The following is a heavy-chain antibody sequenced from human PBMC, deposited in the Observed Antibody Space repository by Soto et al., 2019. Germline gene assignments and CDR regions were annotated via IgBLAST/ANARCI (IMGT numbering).Heavy chain of an antibody. J-gene: IGHJ3*02. V-gene: IGHV1-46*01. CDR1: GYTFTSYY. CDR2: INPSGGST. Sequence: QVQLVQSGAEVKKPGASVKVSCKASGYTFTSYYMHWVRQPPGKGLEWRGIINPSGGSTSYAQKFQGRVTMTRDTSTSTVYMELSSLRSEDTAVYYCARDPQRYCSSTSCADAFDIWGQGTMVTVSS. D-gene: IGHD2-2*01. CDR3: ARDPQRYCSSTSCADAFDI.